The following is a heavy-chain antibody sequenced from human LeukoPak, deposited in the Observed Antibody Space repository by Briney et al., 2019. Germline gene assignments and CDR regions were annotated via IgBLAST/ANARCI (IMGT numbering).Heavy chain of an antibody. D-gene: IGHD6-13*01. CDR3: AKDRETTSSGTFGN. Sequence: GGSLRLSCAASGFSFSFYGMHCVRQAPGKGLEWVAVISEDGTKKNYAESVKGRFTISRDNSNNTLYLQMNSLRAEDTAVHYCAKDRETTSSGTFGNWGQGTLVTVSS. V-gene: IGHV3-30*18. CDR2: ISEDGTKK. CDR1: GFSFSFYG. J-gene: IGHJ4*02.